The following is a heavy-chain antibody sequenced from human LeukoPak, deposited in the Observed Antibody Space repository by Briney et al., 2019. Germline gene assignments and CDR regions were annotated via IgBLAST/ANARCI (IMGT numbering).Heavy chain of an antibody. CDR3: ARDGVLLWFGELYN. CDR2: INSDGSST. V-gene: IGHV3-74*01. CDR1: GFTLDDYA. Sequence: GGSLRLSCAASGFTLDDYAMHWVRQARGKGLVWVSRINSDGSSTSYADSVKGRFTISRDNAKNTLYLQMNSLRAEDTAVYYCARDGVLLWFGELYNWGQGTLVTVSS. D-gene: IGHD3-10*01. J-gene: IGHJ4*02.